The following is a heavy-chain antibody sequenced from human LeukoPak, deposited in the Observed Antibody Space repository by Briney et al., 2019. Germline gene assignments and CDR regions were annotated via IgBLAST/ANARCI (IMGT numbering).Heavy chain of an antibody. CDR2: IHSGGST. CDR1: GFTVSSNY. J-gene: IGHJ5*02. Sequence: PGGSLRLSCAASGFTVSSNYMSWVRQAPGKGLEWVSVIHSGGSTYYADSVKGRFTISRHNSKNTLYLQMNSLRAEDTAVYYCARNYYGPKNWFDPWGQGTLVTVSS. D-gene: IGHD3-10*01. CDR3: ARNYYGPKNWFDP. V-gene: IGHV3-53*04.